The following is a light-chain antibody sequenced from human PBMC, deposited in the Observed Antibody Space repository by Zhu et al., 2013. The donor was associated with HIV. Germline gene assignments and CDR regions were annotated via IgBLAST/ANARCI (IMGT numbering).Light chain of an antibody. CDR3: SSYTINTLQL. V-gene: IGLV2-8*01. CDR2: EVN. CDR1: SSDVGGYNY. J-gene: IGLJ3*02. Sequence: QSALTQPPSASGSPGQSVTISCTGTSSDVGGYNYVSWYQQHPGKAPKLMIYEVNKWPSGVPDRFSGSKSGNTASLTISGLQAEDEGDYYCSSYTINTLQLFGGGTKVTVL.